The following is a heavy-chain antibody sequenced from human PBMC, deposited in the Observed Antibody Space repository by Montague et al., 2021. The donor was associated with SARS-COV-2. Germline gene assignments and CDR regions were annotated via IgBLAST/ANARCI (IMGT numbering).Heavy chain of an antibody. CDR3: ARAVSVRRAVNWFDP. V-gene: IGHV4-59*11. Sequence: SETLSLTCTVSGGSMSYHYWAWIRQPPGKGLEWLAYIYYSGGINSXASLKSRVTMSVDTSKNQFSLKLTSVTAADTAVYYCARAVSVRRAVNWFDPWGQGTLVTVSS. D-gene: IGHD3-10*01. CDR2: IYYSGGI. J-gene: IGHJ5*02. CDR1: GGSMSYHY.